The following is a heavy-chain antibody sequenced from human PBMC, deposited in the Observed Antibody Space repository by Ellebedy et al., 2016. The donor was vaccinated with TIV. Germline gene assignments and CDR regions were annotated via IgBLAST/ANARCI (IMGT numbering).Heavy chain of an antibody. V-gene: IGHV3-21*01. CDR2: ISTGSYYA. CDR3: ARDGPVLLWFGEDYQYYHAMDV. D-gene: IGHD3-10*01. Sequence: PGGSLRLSCTVSGFTFSDYSINWVRQAPGKGLEWISSISTGSYYAYYADSVKGQFNISRDNAKDSLYLQMNSLRDEDTAVYYCARDGPVLLWFGEDYQYYHAMDVWGRGTTVTVSS. J-gene: IGHJ6*02. CDR1: GFTFSDYS.